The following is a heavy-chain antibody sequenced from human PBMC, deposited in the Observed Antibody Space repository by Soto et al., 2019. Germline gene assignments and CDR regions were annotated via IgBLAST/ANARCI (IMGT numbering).Heavy chain of an antibody. J-gene: IGHJ4*02. CDR3: ATSQKGYNWNYFDH. CDR2: VFYTGFP. CDR1: GASISGSYYY. D-gene: IGHD1-20*01. V-gene: IGHV4-39*01. Sequence: SETLSLTCAVSGASISGSYYYWAWLRQSPGKGPEWIGSVFYTGFPSYNPSLESRVSVSVDTSKSQFSLKLSAVTAADTAVYYCATSQKGYNWNYFDHWGQGALVTVSS.